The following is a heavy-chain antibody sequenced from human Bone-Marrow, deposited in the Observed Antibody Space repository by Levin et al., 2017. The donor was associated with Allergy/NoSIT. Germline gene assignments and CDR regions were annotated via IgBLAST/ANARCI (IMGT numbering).Heavy chain of an antibody. D-gene: IGHD6-6*01. J-gene: IGHJ1*01. CDR2: INHSGST. CDR1: GGSFSGYY. Sequence: SQTLSLTCAVYGGSFSGYYWSWIRQPPGKGLEWIGEINHSGSTNYNPSLKSRVTISVDTSKNQFSLKLSSVTAADTAVYYCARGSSIAARGYFQHWGQGTLVTVSS. V-gene: IGHV4-34*01. CDR3: ARGSSIAARGYFQH.